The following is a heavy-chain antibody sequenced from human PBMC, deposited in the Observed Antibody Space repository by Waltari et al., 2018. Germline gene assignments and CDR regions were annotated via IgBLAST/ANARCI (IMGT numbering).Heavy chain of an antibody. CDR3: ARDQGAGGPTLMNAFDI. V-gene: IGHV1-69*05. CDR1: GGTFSSYD. J-gene: IGHJ3*02. CDR2: FSPICATA. Sequence: QVQLVQSGAEVKKPGSSVTVSCKASGGTFSSYDISWVRPAPGHGLEWMGGFSPICATASTTQKFQGVATHTTDESASTASRERSSLMSEDTAWYYWARDQGAGGPTLMNAFDIWGQRTMVTGSS. D-gene: IGHD3-16*01.